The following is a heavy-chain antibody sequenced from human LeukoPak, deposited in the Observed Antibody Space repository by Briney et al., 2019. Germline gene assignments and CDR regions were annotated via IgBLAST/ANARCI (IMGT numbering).Heavy chain of an antibody. J-gene: IGHJ4*02. D-gene: IGHD1-7*01. Sequence: PSETLSLTCTVSGGSISSYYWSWIRQPPGKGLEWIGYIYYSGSTNYNPSLKSRVTISVDTSKNQFSLKLSSVTAADTAVYYCARLYNWNFGLDYWGQGTLVTVSS. CDR1: GGSISSYY. V-gene: IGHV4-59*01. CDR2: IYYSGST. CDR3: ARLYNWNFGLDY.